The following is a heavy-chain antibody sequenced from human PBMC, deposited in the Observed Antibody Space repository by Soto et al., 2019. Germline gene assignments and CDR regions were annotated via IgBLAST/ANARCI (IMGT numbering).Heavy chain of an antibody. J-gene: IGHJ6*02. CDR2: ISAYNGNT. Sequence: QVQLVQSGAEVKKPGASVKVSCKASGYSFTSYGISWVRQAPGQGLEWMGWISAYNGNTNYAQKLQGRXTXTXXTSTSTADMELRSLRSDDTDVYYCARDNGFGESDVWGQGTTVTVSS. CDR1: GYSFTSYG. V-gene: IGHV1-18*01. D-gene: IGHD3-10*01. CDR3: ARDNGFGESDV.